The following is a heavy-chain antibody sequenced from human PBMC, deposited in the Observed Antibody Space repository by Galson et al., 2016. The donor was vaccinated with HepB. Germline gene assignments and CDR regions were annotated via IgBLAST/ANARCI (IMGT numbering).Heavy chain of an antibody. Sequence: QSGAEVKKPGESLRISCKGSGYRFTSYWINWVRQMPGKGLEWMGRIDPSDSYTNYSPSFQGHVTISADKSISTAYLQWSSLKASDTAMYYCAYGSGTYYAFDIWGQGTMVTVSS. CDR2: IDPSDSYT. CDR3: AYGSGTYYAFDI. D-gene: IGHD3-10*01. V-gene: IGHV5-10-1*01. J-gene: IGHJ3*02. CDR1: GYRFTSYW.